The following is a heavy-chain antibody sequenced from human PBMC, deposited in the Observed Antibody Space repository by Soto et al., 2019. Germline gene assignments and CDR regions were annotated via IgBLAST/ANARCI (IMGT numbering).Heavy chain of an antibody. V-gene: IGHV3-30*18. CDR2: ISYDGSNK. D-gene: IGHD1-26*01. Sequence: LRLSCAASGFTFSSYGMHWVRQAPGKGLEWVAVISYDGSNKYYADSVKGRFTISRDNSKNTLYLQMNSLRAEDTAVYYCAKDTGTPSGSYVDYWGQGTLVTVSS. J-gene: IGHJ4*02. CDR1: GFTFSSYG. CDR3: AKDTGTPSGSYVDY.